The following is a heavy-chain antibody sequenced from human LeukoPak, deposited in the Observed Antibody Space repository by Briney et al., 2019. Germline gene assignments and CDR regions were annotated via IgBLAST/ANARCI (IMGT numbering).Heavy chain of an antibody. J-gene: IGHJ4*02. CDR1: GFTFSSYS. V-gene: IGHV3-21*01. CDR3: ARCSVPADDY. Sequence: PGGSLRLSCAASGFTFSSYSMNWVRQAPGKGLEWVSSISSSSYIYYADSVKGRFTISRDNAKNSLYLQMNGLRAEDTAVYYCARCSVPADDYWGQGTLVTVSS. D-gene: IGHD2-2*01. CDR2: ISSSSYI.